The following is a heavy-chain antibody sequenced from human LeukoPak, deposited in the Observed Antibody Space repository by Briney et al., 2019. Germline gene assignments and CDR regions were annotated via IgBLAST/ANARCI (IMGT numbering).Heavy chain of an antibody. CDR2: IYYSGST. CDR3: ARALGRSSYYFDY. D-gene: IGHD5-18*01. J-gene: IGHJ4*02. Sequence: PSETLSLTCTVSGGSISSYYWSWIRQPPGKGLEWIGYIYYSGSTNYNPSLKSRVTISVDTSKNQFSLKLSSVTAADTAVYYCARALGRSSYYFDYWGQGTLVTVSS. CDR1: GGSISSYY. V-gene: IGHV4-59*01.